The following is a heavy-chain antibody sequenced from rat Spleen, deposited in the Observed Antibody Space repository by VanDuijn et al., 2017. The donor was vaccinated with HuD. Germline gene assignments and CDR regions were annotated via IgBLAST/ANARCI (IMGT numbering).Heavy chain of an antibody. CDR2: MNYNGDT. V-gene: IGHV2S30*01. D-gene: IGHD5-1*01. J-gene: IGHJ2*01. Sequence: QVHLKESGPGLVQPSQTLSLTCTVSGFSLTNFHVHWVRQPPGKGLEWMGRMNYNGDTSYNSALKSRLSISRDTSKSQVFLKMNSVQTEDTAMYFCARLGDYWGQGVMVTVSS. CDR3: ARLGDY. CDR1: GFSLTNFH.